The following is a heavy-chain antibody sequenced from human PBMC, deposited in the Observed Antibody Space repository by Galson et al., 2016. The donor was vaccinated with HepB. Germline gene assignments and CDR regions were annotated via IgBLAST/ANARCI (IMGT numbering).Heavy chain of an antibody. CDR2: INPSGGST. Sequence: SVKVSCKASGYTFTKYYMHWVRQAPGQGLEWMGVINPSGGSTSYAQKFQGRVSLTRDTSTSTVYMELSNLRSADTAVYYCARGSTVGDFEGGIEYWGQGALVTVSS. J-gene: IGHJ4*02. D-gene: IGHD2-21*02. CDR3: ARGSTVGDFEGGIEY. V-gene: IGHV1-46*03. CDR1: GYTFTKYY.